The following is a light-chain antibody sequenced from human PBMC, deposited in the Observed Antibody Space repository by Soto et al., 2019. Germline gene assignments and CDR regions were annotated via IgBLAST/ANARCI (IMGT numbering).Light chain of an antibody. V-gene: IGLV2-14*01. Sequence: QSALTKPASVSGSPGQSLTISCTGTSSDVGGYNFVSWYQQHPGKAPKLMIYDVSNRPSVVSDRFSASKSGNTASLTISGLHAEDEADYYCSSYTSSRTPVFGGGTKLTV. CDR3: SSYTSSRTPV. CDR1: SSDVGGYNF. CDR2: DVS. J-gene: IGLJ3*02.